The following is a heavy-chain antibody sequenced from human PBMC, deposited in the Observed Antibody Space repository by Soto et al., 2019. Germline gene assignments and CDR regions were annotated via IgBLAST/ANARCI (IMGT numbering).Heavy chain of an antibody. CDR3: ARDPYSSGSEDYYYYGMDV. Sequence: SVRSSCKASGGTFSSYAISWVRQAPGQGLEWMGGIIPIFGTANYAQKFQGRVTITADESTSTAYMELSSLRSEDTAVYYCARDPYSSGSEDYYYYGMDVWGQGTTVTVSS. J-gene: IGHJ6*02. CDR1: GGTFSSYA. V-gene: IGHV1-69*13. CDR2: IIPIFGTA. D-gene: IGHD6-25*01.